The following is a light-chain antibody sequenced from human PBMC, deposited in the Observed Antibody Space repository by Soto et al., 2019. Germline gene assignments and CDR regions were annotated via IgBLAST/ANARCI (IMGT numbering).Light chain of an antibody. CDR3: QQHSHWPPWT. CDR1: HSIDNY. Sequence: DIQMTQSPSSLSASVGDRITITCRASHSIDNYLSWYQLKPGKAPRLLIYAASNLQRGVPSRFTGSGSGTDFTLAINNLQPDDFAVYYCQQHSHWPPWTFGQGTRVEI. V-gene: IGKV1-39*01. CDR2: AAS. J-gene: IGKJ1*01.